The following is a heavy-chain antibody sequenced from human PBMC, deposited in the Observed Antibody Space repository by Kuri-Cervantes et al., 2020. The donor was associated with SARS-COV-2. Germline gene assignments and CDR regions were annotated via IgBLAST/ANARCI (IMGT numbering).Heavy chain of an antibody. D-gene: IGHD3-22*01. CDR2: INHSGST. CDR3: ARRPDDSSANSLY. J-gene: IGHJ4*02. CDR1: GGSFSGYY. V-gene: IGHV4-34*01. Sequence: SETLSLTCAVYGGSFSGYYWSWIRQPPGKGLEWIGEINHSGSTNYNPSLKSRVTISVDTSKNQFSLKLSSVTAADTAVYYCARRPDDSSANSLYWGQGTLVTVSS.